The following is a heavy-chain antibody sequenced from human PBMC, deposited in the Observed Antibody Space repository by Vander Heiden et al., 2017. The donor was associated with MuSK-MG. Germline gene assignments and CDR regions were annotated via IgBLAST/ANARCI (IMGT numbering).Heavy chain of an antibody. Sequence: EVQLVESGGGLVQPGGSLRLSCAASVFTVSSNYMSWVRQAPGKGLEWVSVIYSGGSTYYADSVKGRFTISRHNSKNTLYLQMNSLRAEDTAVYYCARPSSVIESAAYYYGMDVWGQGTTVTVSS. V-gene: IGHV3-53*04. CDR1: VFTVSSNY. CDR3: ARPSSVIESAAYYYGMDV. D-gene: IGHD3-22*01. J-gene: IGHJ6*02. CDR2: IYSGGST.